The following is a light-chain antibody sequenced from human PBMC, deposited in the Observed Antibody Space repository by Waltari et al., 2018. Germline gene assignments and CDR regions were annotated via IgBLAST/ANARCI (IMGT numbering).Light chain of an antibody. Sequence: QSALTQPASVSESPGQSITISCTGTISDVGGYDYVSWYQQHPGKAPKLLIYDFSERPSGVSLRFSCSKSGNTASLTISGLQAEDEADYYCCSYALFSTLFFGGGTKVTVL. J-gene: IGLJ2*01. CDR1: ISDVGGYDY. V-gene: IGLV2-23*02. CDR2: DFS. CDR3: CSYALFSTLF.